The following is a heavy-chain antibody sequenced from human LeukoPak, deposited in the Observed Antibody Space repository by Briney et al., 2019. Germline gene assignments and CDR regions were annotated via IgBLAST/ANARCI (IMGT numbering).Heavy chain of an antibody. Sequence: GGSLRLSCAASGFTFSSYAMSWVRQAPGKGLEWVSAISGSGGSTYYADSVKGRFTISRDNSKSTLYLQMNSLRAEDTAVYYCAISGSYYRLDYWGQGTLVTVSS. D-gene: IGHD1-26*01. J-gene: IGHJ4*02. CDR3: AISGSYYRLDY. V-gene: IGHV3-23*01. CDR2: ISGSGGST. CDR1: GFTFSSYA.